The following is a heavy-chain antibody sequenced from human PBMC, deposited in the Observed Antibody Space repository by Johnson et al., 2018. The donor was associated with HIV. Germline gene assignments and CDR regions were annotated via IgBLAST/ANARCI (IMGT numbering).Heavy chain of an antibody. J-gene: IGHJ3*02. CDR1: GFIFSNAW. Sequence: EVQLVESGGGLVKPGGSLRLSCAASGFIFSNAWMTWVRQAPGKGLEWVGRIKGKTDGGTTDYAAPVKGRFTISRSESKNTLYLQMNSLKIEDTAVYYCATVVVITQDAVDIWGQGTMVTVTS. D-gene: IGHD3-22*01. CDR3: ATVVVITQDAVDI. V-gene: IGHV3-15*01. CDR2: IKGKTDGGTT.